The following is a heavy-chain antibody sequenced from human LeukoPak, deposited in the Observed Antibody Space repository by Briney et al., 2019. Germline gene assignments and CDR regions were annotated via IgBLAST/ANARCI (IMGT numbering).Heavy chain of an antibody. J-gene: IGHJ3*02. Sequence: XKASGGTFSSYAISWVRQAPGQGLEWMGGIIPIFGTANYAQKFQGRVTITTDESTRKAYMEVRSLRSEDTAVYYCARDIEGGARYDAFDIWGQGTMVTVSS. CDR1: GGTFSSYA. CDR3: ARDIEGGARYDAFDI. D-gene: IGHD1-1*01. CDR2: IIPIFGTA. V-gene: IGHV1-69*05.